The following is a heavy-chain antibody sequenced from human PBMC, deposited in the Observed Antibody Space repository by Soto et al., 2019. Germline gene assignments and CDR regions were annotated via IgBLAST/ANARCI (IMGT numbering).Heavy chain of an antibody. CDR1: GYTFTSYY. Sequence: ASVKVSCKASGYTFTSYYINWVRQATGQGLEGMGWMNPNSGNTGYEQKFQGRVTMTRNTSISTAYMELSSLRSEDTAVYYCARASRSGGGYYYYYGMDVWGQGTTVTVSS. V-gene: IGHV1-8*01. CDR2: MNPNSGNT. J-gene: IGHJ6*02. CDR3: ARASRSGGGYYYYYGMDV. D-gene: IGHD6-13*01.